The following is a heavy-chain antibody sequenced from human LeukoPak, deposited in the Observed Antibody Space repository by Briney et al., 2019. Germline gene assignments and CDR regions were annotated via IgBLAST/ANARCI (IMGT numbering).Heavy chain of an antibody. J-gene: IGHJ4*02. CDR2: IKQDGSEK. CDR1: GFTFSSYW. V-gene: IGHV3-7*01. D-gene: IGHD3-16*01. Sequence: GGSLRHSCADSGFTFSSYWMSWGRQAPGEGLERVSNIKQDGSEKYYVDSVKGRFTISRDNAKNSLYLQMNSLRAEDTAAYYCARDKIMGASLFDYWGQGSLVTVSS. CDR3: ARDKIMGASLFDY.